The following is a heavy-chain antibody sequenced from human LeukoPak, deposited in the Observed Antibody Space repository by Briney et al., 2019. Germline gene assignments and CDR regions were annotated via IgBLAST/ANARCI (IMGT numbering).Heavy chain of an antibody. V-gene: IGHV3-21*01. CDR1: GFTFSSDS. Sequence: PGGSLRLSCAASGFTFSSDSMNWVRQAPGKGLEWVSSISSSSSYIYYADSVEGRFTISRDNAKNSLYLQMNSLRAEDTAVYYCARDTVAGFDYWGQGTLVTVSS. D-gene: IGHD6-19*01. J-gene: IGHJ4*02. CDR2: ISSSSSYI. CDR3: ARDTVAGFDY.